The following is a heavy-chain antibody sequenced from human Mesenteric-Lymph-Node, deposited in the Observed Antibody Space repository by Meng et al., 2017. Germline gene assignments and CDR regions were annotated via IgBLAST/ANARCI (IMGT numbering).Heavy chain of an antibody. V-gene: IGHV3-74*01. CDR3: AREDRGYSYGYVLY. J-gene: IGHJ4*02. Sequence: GESLKISCAASGFTFSSYWMHWFRQAPGKGLVWVSRINSDGSSTSYADSVKGRFTISRDNAKNTLYLQMNSLRAEDTAVYYCAREDRGYSYGYVLYWGQGTLVTVSS. CDR1: GFTFSSYW. D-gene: IGHD5-18*01. CDR2: INSDGSST.